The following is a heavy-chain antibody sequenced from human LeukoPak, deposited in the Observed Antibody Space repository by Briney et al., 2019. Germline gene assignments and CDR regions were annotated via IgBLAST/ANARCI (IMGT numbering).Heavy chain of an antibody. CDR2: INPNSGGT. V-gene: IGHV1-2*02. Sequence: ASVKVSCKAPGYTFTSYDINWVRQATGQGLEWMGWINPNSGGTNYAQKFQGRVTMTRDTSIGTAYMELNRLRSDDTAVYYCARGSYDSSDFEYFHHWGQGTLVTVSS. J-gene: IGHJ1*01. CDR1: GYTFTSYD. CDR3: ARGSYDSSDFEYFHH. D-gene: IGHD3-22*01.